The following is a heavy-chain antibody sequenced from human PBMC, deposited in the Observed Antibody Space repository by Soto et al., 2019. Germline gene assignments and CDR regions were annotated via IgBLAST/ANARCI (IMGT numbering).Heavy chain of an antibody. V-gene: IGHV3-9*01. Sequence: LRLSCAASGFTFDDYAMHWVRQVPGKGLEWVSGISWNSASIGYADSVKGRFTTSRDNAKNSLYLQLNSLRTDDTAFYYCVKDALTTVAYYFDYWGQGALVTVS. CDR2: ISWNSASI. CDR3: VKDALTTVAYYFDY. CDR1: GFTFDDYA. D-gene: IGHD4-17*01. J-gene: IGHJ4*02.